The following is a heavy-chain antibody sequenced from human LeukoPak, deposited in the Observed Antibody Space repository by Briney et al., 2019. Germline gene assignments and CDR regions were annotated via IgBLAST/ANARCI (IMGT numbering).Heavy chain of an antibody. Sequence: PSETLSLTCTVSGGSIGSHYWTWIRQPPGKGLEWIGYVYDIGSTKYNPSLKSRVTISRDTSKNHFSLELSSATAADTAVYFCARGRVSSSTWYSTYYYYFYMDVWGKGTTVTVSS. J-gene: IGHJ6*03. CDR2: VYDIGST. CDR3: ARGRVSSSTWYSTYYYYFYMDV. V-gene: IGHV4-59*11. CDR1: GGSIGSHY. D-gene: IGHD6-13*01.